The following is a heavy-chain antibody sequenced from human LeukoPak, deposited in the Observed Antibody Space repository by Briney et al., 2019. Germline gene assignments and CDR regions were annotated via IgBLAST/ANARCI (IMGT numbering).Heavy chain of an antibody. J-gene: IGHJ4*02. CDR2: IYYSGST. CDR3: ASDYGGNEGYFDY. D-gene: IGHD4-23*01. V-gene: IGHV4-30-4*01. Sequence: SETLSLTCTVSGGSISSGDYYWSWIRQPPGKGLEWIGYIYYSGSTYYNPSLKCRVTISVDTSKNQFSLKLSSVTAADTAVYYCASDYGGNEGYFDYWGQGTLVTVSS. CDR1: GGSISSGDYY.